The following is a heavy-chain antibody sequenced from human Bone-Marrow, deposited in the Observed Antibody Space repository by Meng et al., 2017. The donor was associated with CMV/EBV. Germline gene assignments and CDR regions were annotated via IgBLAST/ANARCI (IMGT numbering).Heavy chain of an antibody. CDR1: GFTFDDYA. Sequence: SLKISCVASGFTFDDYAMHWVRQAPGKGLEWVSGISWDSGRIHYADSVKGRFTISRDNAKNSLYLQMNSLKSEDTALYYCAKDIYDFWSGYGAAACDIWGQGTMVTVSS. D-gene: IGHD3-3*01. J-gene: IGHJ3*02. CDR2: ISWDSGRI. V-gene: IGHV3-9*01. CDR3: AKDIYDFWSGYGAAACDI.